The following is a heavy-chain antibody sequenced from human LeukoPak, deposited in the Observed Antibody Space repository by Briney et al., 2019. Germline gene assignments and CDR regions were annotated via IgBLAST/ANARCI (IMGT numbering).Heavy chain of an antibody. Sequence: SETLSLTCTVSGGSISSYYWSWIRQPPGKGLEWIGEINHSGSTNYNPSLKSRVTILVDTSKNQFSLKLSSVTAADTAVYYCARERNDSWSGYWSAGGGSDAFDIWGQGTMVTVSS. V-gene: IGHV4-34*01. CDR1: GGSISSYY. CDR2: INHSGST. CDR3: ARERNDSWSGYWSAGGGSDAFDI. D-gene: IGHD3-3*01. J-gene: IGHJ3*02.